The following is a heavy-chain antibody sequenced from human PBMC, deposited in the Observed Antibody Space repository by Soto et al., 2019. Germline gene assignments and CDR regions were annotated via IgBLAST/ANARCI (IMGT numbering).Heavy chain of an antibody. CDR1: GFSISDKY. J-gene: IGHJ4*02. V-gene: IGHV3-53*01. CDR3: ASRPKLPTITTVPWPLDF. Sequence: PGGSLRLSCAASGFSISDKYMSWVRQAPGKGLEWVSVINGGGDTFYPDSVKGRFTISRDNSENTLYLQMNNLRAEDTAIYYCASRPKLPTITTVPWPLDFWGPGTLVTVSS. CDR2: INGGGDT. D-gene: IGHD3-22*01.